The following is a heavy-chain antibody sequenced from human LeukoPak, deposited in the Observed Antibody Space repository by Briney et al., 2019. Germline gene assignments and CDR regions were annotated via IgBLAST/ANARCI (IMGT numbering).Heavy chain of an antibody. Sequence: PGGSLRLSCGASGFTFSNYGMLWVRQAPGKGLDWVAFIRYDGNNKLYADSVKGRFTISRDNSKNTLYLHINSLRAEDTAVYYCAKSGYNRFDYWGQGTLVTVSS. D-gene: IGHD5-24*01. J-gene: IGHJ4*02. V-gene: IGHV3-30*02. CDR1: GFTFSNYG. CDR3: AKSGYNRFDY. CDR2: IRYDGNNK.